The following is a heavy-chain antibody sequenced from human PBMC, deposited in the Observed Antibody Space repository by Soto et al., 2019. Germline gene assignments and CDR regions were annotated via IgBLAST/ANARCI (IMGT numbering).Heavy chain of an antibody. CDR1: GFTFSSYA. CDR3: AKISIAAAQRLGGGADY. D-gene: IGHD6-13*01. CDR2: ISGSGGST. J-gene: IGHJ4*02. Sequence: EVQLLESGGGLVQPGGSLRLSCAASGFTFSSYAMSWVRQAPGKGLEWVSAISGSGGSTYYADSVKGRFTISRDNSKNTLYLQMNSLRAEDTAVYYCAKISIAAAQRLGGGADYWGQGTLVTVSS. V-gene: IGHV3-23*01.